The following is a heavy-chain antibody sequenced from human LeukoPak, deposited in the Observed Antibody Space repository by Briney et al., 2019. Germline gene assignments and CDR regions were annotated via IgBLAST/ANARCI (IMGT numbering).Heavy chain of an antibody. Sequence: GGSLRLSCAASGFTFSSYAMSWVRQAPGKGLEWVSAISGSGGSTYYADSVKGRFTISRDNSKNTLYLQMNKLRAEDTGLYYCAKDRVPRYSGYGLSDDWGQGTLVTVSA. CDR1: GFTFSSYA. J-gene: IGHJ4*02. CDR2: ISGSGGST. CDR3: AKDRVPRYSGYGLSDD. D-gene: IGHD5-12*01. V-gene: IGHV3-23*01.